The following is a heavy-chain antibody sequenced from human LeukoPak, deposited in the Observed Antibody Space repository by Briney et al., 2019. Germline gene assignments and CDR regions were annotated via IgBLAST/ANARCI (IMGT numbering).Heavy chain of an antibody. Sequence: PGGSLRLSCEASGFIFSTFVMNWVRQAPGRGLEWVSGISGSGDRTYYVDSVQGRFTISRDNSNNKLYLQMNSLRVEDTAVYFCAKDKDNLWGSPYFFDNWGQGTLVTVSS. V-gene: IGHV3-23*01. D-gene: IGHD3-16*01. CDR2: ISGSGDRT. CDR1: GFIFSTFV. CDR3: AKDKDNLWGSPYFFDN. J-gene: IGHJ4*02.